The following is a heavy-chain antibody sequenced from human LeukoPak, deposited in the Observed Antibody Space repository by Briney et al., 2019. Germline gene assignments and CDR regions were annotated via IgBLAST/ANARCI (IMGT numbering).Heavy chain of an antibody. CDR1: GYTFTSHD. J-gene: IGHJ5*02. CDR2: INPNSGGT. CDR3: ARVHIMFDKWFDP. V-gene: IGHV1-2*02. D-gene: IGHD3-16*01. Sequence: ASVKVSCKASGYTFTSHDINWVRQAPGQGLEWMGWINPNSGGTDYAQKFQGRVTMTRDTYINTAYMQLSRLTSDDTAVYYCARVHIMFDKWFDPWGQGTLVTVSS.